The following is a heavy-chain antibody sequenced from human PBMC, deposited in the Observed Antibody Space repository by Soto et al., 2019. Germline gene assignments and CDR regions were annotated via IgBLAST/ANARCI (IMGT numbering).Heavy chain of an antibody. J-gene: IGHJ4*02. D-gene: IGHD3-22*01. CDR1: GFTFSSYA. CDR2: ISGSGGST. Sequence: GGSLRLSCAASGFTFSSYAMSWVRQAPGKGLEWVSAISGSGGSTYYADSVKGRFTISRDNSKDTLYLQMNSLRAEDTAVYYCAKDRAQKYYYDSGGSSFDYWGQGTLVTVSS. CDR3: AKDRAQKYYYDSGGSSFDY. V-gene: IGHV3-23*01.